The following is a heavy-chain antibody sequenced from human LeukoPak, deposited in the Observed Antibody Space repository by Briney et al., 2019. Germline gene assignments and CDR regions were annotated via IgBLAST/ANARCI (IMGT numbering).Heavy chain of an antibody. CDR1: GYTFTGYY. J-gene: IGHJ4*02. V-gene: IGHV1-2*02. CDR2: INPNSGGT. Sequence: ASVKVSCKASGYTFTGYYMQWVRQAPGQGLEWMGWINPNSGGTNYAQKFQGRVTMTRDTSISTAYMELSRLRSDDTAVYYCANFSSIAARNLLDYWGQGTLVTVSS. CDR3: ANFSSIAARNLLDY. D-gene: IGHD6-6*01.